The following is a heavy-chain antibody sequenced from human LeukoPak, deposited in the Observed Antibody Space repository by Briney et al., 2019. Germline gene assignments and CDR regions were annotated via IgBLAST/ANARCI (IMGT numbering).Heavy chain of an antibody. CDR3: ASAGSTSLSRWFDH. D-gene: IGHD1-14*01. Sequence: GGSLRLSCAASGFPFSRYSMTWVRQAPGRGLEWLSYIGYSSSPIFYAESVRGRFTISRDNAKNSLYLQMNSLRDEDTAVYYCASAGSTSLSRWFDHWGQGSLVTVSS. CDR2: IGYSSSPI. J-gene: IGHJ5*02. CDR1: GFPFSRYS. V-gene: IGHV3-48*02.